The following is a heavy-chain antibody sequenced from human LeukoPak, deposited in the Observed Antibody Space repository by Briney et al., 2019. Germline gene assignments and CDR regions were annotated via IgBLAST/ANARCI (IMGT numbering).Heavy chain of an antibody. D-gene: IGHD2-15*01. J-gene: IGHJ1*01. V-gene: IGHV3-23*01. CDR3: AQQVGYCSSGSCYFTY. Sequence: GGSLRLSCAASGFSFNTYAMSWVRQAPGKGLEWVSAISNTGGSTYYADSVKGRLTISRDKSKNTLSLQMNSLRAEDTAVYYCAQQVGYCSSGSCYFTYWGQGTLVTVSS. CDR2: ISNTGGST. CDR1: GFSFNTYA.